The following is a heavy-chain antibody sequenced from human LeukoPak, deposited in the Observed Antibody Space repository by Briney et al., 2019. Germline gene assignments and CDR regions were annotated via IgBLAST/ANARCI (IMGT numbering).Heavy chain of an antibody. CDR1: GFTFSSYA. D-gene: IGHD2-21*01. V-gene: IGHV3-23*01. CDR3: AKFLPTHIVVANYYFDY. CDR2: ISGSGGST. Sequence: GGSLRLSCAASGFTFSSYAMSWVRQAPGKWLEWVSAISGSGGSTYYADSVKGRFTISRDNSKNTLYLQMNSLRAEDTAVYYCAKFLPTHIVVANYYFDYWGQGTLVTVSS. J-gene: IGHJ4*02.